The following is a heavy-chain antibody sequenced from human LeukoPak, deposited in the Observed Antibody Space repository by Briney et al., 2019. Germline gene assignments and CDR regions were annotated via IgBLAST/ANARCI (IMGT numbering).Heavy chain of an antibody. Sequence: ASVKVSCKASGYTFTSYAMNWVRQAPGQGLEWMGWINTNTGNPTYAQGFTGRFVFSLDTSVSTAYLQISSLKAEDTAVYYCARLMAPVGKRSTPFEYWGQGTLVTVSS. CDR2: INTNTGNP. V-gene: IGHV7-4-1*02. J-gene: IGHJ4*02. CDR1: GYTFTSYA. D-gene: IGHD5-24*01. CDR3: ARLMAPVGKRSTPFEY.